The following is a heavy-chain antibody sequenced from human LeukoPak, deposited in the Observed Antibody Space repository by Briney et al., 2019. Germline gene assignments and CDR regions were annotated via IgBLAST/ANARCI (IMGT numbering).Heavy chain of an antibody. D-gene: IGHD3-22*01. CDR1: GYTFTSYY. Sequence: PRASVKVSCKASGYTFTSYYMHWVRQAPGQGLEWMGIINPSGGSTSYAQKFQGRVTMTRDTSTSTVYMELSSLRSEDTAVYYCARDDDPPRDSSGYYNYFDYWGQGTLVTVSS. CDR2: INPSGGST. J-gene: IGHJ4*02. CDR3: ARDDDPPRDSSGYYNYFDY. V-gene: IGHV1-46*01.